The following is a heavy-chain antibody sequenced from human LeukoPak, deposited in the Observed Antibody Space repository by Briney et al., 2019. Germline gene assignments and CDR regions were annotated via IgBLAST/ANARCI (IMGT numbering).Heavy chain of an antibody. J-gene: IGHJ6*03. CDR2: ISSSGSTI. CDR3: ARGPLNYYGSGSFKHYYYNMDV. CDR1: GFTFSDYY. D-gene: IGHD3-10*01. V-gene: IGHV3-11*04. Sequence: GGSLRLSCAASGFTFSDYYMSWIRQAPGKGLEWVSYISSSGSTIYYADSVKGRFTISRDNAKNSLFVQMNSLRAGDTAVYYCARGPLNYYGSGSFKHYYYNMDVWGKGTTVTISS.